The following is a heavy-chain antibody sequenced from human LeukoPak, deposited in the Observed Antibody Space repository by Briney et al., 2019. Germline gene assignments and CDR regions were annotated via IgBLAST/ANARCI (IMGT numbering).Heavy chain of an antibody. J-gene: IGHJ3*02. Sequence: GASVKVSCKASGYTFTGYYMHWVRQAPGQGLEWMGIINPSGGSTSYAQKFQGRVTMTRDTSTSTVYMELSSLRSEDTAVYYCARPFSYGSGSYYLSAFDIWGQGTMVTVSS. CDR3: ARPFSYGSGSYYLSAFDI. CDR2: INPSGGST. V-gene: IGHV1-46*01. D-gene: IGHD3-10*01. CDR1: GYTFTGYY.